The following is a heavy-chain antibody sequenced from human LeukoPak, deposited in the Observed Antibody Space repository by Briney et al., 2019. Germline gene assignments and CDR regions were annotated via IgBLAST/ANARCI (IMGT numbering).Heavy chain of an antibody. D-gene: IGHD2-15*01. CDR1: GGTFSSYA. CDR3: ASAGTYCSGGSCI. J-gene: IGHJ4*02. V-gene: IGHV1-69*13. CDR2: IIPIFGTA. Sequence: SVTVSCKASGGTFSSYAISWVRQAPGQGLEWMGGIIPIFGTANYAQKFQGRVTITADESTSTAYMELSSLRSEDTAVYYCASAGTYCSGGSCIWGQGTLVTVSS.